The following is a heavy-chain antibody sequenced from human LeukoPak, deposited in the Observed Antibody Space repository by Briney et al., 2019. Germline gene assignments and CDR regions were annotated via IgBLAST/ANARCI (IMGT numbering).Heavy chain of an antibody. CDR3: ARGDTYSYGRFDY. V-gene: IGHV4-39*01. J-gene: IGHJ4*02. D-gene: IGHD5-18*01. CDR1: GFTFSIYA. Sequence: GSLRLSCAASGFTFSIYAMSWVRQPPGKGLEWIGSIYYSGSTYYNPSLKSRVTISVDTSKNQFSLKLSSVTAADTAVYYCARGDTYSYGRFDYWGQGTLVTVSS. CDR2: IYYSGST.